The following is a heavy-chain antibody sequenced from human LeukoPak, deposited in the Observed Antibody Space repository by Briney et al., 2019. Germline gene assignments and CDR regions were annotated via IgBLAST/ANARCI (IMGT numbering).Heavy chain of an antibody. D-gene: IGHD1-1*01. CDR1: GFIFRNYE. Sequence: GGSLRLSCEASGFIFRNYEMKWARQAPGKGLEWISFISGSGSSIFYADSVKGRFTISRDNAKNSLYLQMNSLRVEDTAVYYCARCTTGRTFGSLREIKRSREIDYWGQGTLVTVSS. J-gene: IGHJ4*02. V-gene: IGHV3-48*03. CDR2: ISGSGSSI. CDR3: ARCTTGRTFGSLREIKRSREIDY.